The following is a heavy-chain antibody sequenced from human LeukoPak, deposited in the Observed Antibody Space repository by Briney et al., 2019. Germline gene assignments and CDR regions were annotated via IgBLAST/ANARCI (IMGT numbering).Heavy chain of an antibody. J-gene: IGHJ4*02. CDR2: IGGYEHNS. V-gene: IGHV1-18*01. CDR3: GKNLWNSYDDRGNSRNFAY. CDR1: GYTFITFG. D-gene: IGHD3-22*01. Sequence: ASVKVSCKASGYTFITFGISWVRQTPGQGLEWVAWIGGYEHNSNYVQRNLQDRVTMTTDTSTGTACLELRSLRSDDTAVYYCGKNLWNSYDDRGNSRNFAYWGQGPLVTVPP.